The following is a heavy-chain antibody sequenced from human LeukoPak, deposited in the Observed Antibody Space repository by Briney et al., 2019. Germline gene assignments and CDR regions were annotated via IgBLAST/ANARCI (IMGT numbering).Heavy chain of an antibody. J-gene: IGHJ1*01. V-gene: IGHV3-23*01. D-gene: IGHD1-14*01. Sequence: GGALRLSFAASGFTFSSYAMSWVRQAPGKGLEWVSGISCSGGSTSYADSVKGRFTISRDTSKNTLFLQMNSLRAEDTAVYYCAKEWPDPNEFIEHWGQGTLVTVSS. CDR1: GFTFSSYA. CDR2: ISCSGGST. CDR3: AKEWPDPNEFIEH.